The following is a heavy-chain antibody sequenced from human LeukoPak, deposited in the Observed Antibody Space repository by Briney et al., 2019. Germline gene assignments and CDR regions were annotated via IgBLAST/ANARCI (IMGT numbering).Heavy chain of an antibody. CDR3: ARPGNWWFDP. CDR2: MNVYSGDA. V-gene: IGHV1-2*02. J-gene: IGHJ5*02. Sequence: GASVKVSCKASGYIFTAYYLHWVRLAPGQGLEWMGWMNVYSGDATYAQKFQGRVTMTGDTSISTAYMELNTLTSDDTAVYYCARPGNWWFDPWGQGTLVTVSS. CDR1: GYIFTAYY. D-gene: IGHD3-10*01.